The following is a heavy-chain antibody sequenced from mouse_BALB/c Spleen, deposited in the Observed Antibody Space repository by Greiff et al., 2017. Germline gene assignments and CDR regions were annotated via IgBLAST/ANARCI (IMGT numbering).Heavy chain of an antibody. CDR2: IRNKANGYTT. CDR3: ARDKGYYYAMDY. J-gene: IGHJ4*01. V-gene: IGHV7-3*02. Sequence: EVQLQESGGGLVQPGGSLRLSCATSGFTFTDYYMSWVRQPPGKALEWLGFIRNKANGYTTEYSASVKGRFTISRDNSQSILYLQMNTLRAEDSATYYCARDKGYYYAMDYWGQGTSVTVSS. CDR1: GFTFTDYY.